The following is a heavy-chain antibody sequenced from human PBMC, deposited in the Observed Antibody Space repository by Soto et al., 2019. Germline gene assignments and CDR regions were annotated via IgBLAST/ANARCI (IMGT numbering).Heavy chain of an antibody. CDR1: GYTFTSYD. J-gene: IGHJ6*02. D-gene: IGHD1-1*01. CDR3: ARERTGTTSMDV. Sequence: QVQLVQSGAEVKKPGASVKVSCKASGYTFTSYDIIWVRQATGQGLEWMGWMNPNSGNTGYAQKFRGRVTMTRNTSISTAYMELSSLRSEDTAVYYCARERTGTTSMDVWGQGTTVTVSS. CDR2: MNPNSGNT. V-gene: IGHV1-8*01.